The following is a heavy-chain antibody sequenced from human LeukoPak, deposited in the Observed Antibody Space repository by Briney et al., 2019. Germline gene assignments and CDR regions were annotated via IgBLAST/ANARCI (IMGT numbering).Heavy chain of an antibody. D-gene: IGHD2-2*01. CDR1: AYTFNSYD. Sequence: ASVKLSCKASAYTFNSYDINWVRQATGQGLEWMGWMNPNSGNTGYVQKFQGRVTITTDESTSTAYMELSSLRSEDTAVYYCARDVRHRYCSSTSCYRGWFDPWGQGSLVTVSS. CDR2: MNPNSGNT. J-gene: IGHJ5*02. V-gene: IGHV1-8*03. CDR3: ARDVRHRYCSSTSCYRGWFDP.